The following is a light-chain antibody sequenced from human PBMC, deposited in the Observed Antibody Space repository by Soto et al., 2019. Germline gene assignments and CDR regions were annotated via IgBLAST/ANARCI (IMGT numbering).Light chain of an antibody. J-gene: IGKJ1*01. CDR3: QQSNSITWT. Sequence: DIPMTQSPSSLSASVGYRVAMSCRASQSISSYLNWYQQKPGKAPKLLIYAASSLQSGVPSRFSGSGSETDFTLTISSLQPEDFATYSCQQSNSITWTFGQGTKV. CDR2: AAS. V-gene: IGKV1-39*01. CDR1: QSISSY.